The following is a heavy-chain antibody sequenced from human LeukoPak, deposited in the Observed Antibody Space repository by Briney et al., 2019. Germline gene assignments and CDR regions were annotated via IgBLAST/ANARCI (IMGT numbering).Heavy chain of an antibody. CDR2: IHPCDSDT. CDR3: ARRTYDVLTGTPSSVRKNWFDS. D-gene: IGHD3/OR15-3a*01. V-gene: IGHV5-51*07. Sequence: GESLKISCKGSGYSFTSYWIGWVHQMPGKGLEWMGIIHPCDSDTRYSPSFQGQVTMSADKSISTAYLQWSSLKVSDTAMYYCARRTYDVLTGTPSSVRKNWFDSWGQGTLVTVSS. CDR1: GYSFTSYW. J-gene: IGHJ5*01.